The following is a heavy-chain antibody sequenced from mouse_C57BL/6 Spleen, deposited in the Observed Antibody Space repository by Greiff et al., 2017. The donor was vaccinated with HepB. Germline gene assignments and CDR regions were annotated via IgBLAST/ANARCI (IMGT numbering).Heavy chain of an antibody. D-gene: IGHD2-2*01. J-gene: IGHJ2*01. CDR1: GFTFSSYG. V-gene: IGHV5-6*02. Sequence: DVKLVESGGDLVKPGGSLKLSCAASGFTFSSYGMSWVRQTPDKRLEWVATISSGGSYTYYPDSVKGRFTISRDNAKNTLYLQMSSLKSEDTAMYYCARYLYGYEIFDYWGQGTTLTVSS. CDR3: ARYLYGYEIFDY. CDR2: ISSGGSYT.